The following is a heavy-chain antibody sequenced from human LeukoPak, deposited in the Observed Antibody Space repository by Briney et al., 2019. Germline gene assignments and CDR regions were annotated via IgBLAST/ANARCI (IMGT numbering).Heavy chain of an antibody. D-gene: IGHD2-2*01. Sequence: GGSLRLSCAASGFTFSDYYMSWIGQAPGRGWDWVSYISSSGRTIYYADSVKGRFTISRDNAKNSLYLQMNSLSAEDTAVYYCARVGYDDAFDIWGQGTMVTVSS. CDR3: ARVGYDDAFDI. CDR1: GFTFSDYY. J-gene: IGHJ3*02. V-gene: IGHV3-11*04. CDR2: ISSSGRTI.